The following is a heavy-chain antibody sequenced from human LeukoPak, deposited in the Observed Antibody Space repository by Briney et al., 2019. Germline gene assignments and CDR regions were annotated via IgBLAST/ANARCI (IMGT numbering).Heavy chain of an antibody. CDR3: ARDPRSGYDSDLFDY. J-gene: IGHJ4*02. CDR1: GYTFTSYD. D-gene: IGHD5-12*01. CDR2: INPSGGST. Sequence: ASVKVSCKASGYTFTSYDINWVRQATGQGLEWMGIINPSGGSTSYAQKFQGRVTMTRDTSTSTVYMELSSLRSEDTAVYYCARDPRSGYDSDLFDYWGQGTLVTVSS. V-gene: IGHV1-46*01.